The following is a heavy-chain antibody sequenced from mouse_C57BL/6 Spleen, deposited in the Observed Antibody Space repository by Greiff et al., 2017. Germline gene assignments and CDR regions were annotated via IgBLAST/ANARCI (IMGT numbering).Heavy chain of an antibody. Sequence: QVPLQQPGAELVKPGASVKLSCKASGYTFTSYWMHWVKQRPGQGLEWIGMIHPNSGSTNYNEKFKSKATLTVDQSSSTAYMQLSSLTSEDSAVYYCARARDYGSSPYYFDHWGQGTTLTVSS. CDR1: GYTFTSYW. D-gene: IGHD1-1*01. CDR3: ARARDYGSSPYYFDH. CDR2: IHPNSGST. V-gene: IGHV1-64*01. J-gene: IGHJ2*01.